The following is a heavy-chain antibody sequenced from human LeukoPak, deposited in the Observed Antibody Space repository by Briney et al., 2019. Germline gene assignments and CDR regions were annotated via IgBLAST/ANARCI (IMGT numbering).Heavy chain of an antibody. D-gene: IGHD6-13*01. Sequence: GGSLRLSCAASGFTFSSYSMNWVRQAPGKGLEWVSSISGSNSYIYYADSVKGRFTISRDNAKNSLYLQMNSLRAEDTAVYYCASPYSSRWYELCYWGQGTLVTVSS. CDR3: ASPYSSRWYELCY. J-gene: IGHJ4*02. V-gene: IGHV3-21*01. CDR2: ISGSNSYI. CDR1: GFTFSSYS.